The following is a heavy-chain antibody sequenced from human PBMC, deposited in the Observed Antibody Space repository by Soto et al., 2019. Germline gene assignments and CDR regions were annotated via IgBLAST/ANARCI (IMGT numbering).Heavy chain of an antibody. CDR2: IRGERT. CDR3: ATMQYSSSIDALDI. Sequence: VTLLESGGGLVQPGVSLRLSCAASGLTLANYGMTWVRQVPGKGLEWVSAIRGERTFYADSVKGRFFISRDNSNNTLYLQMISPRPDDTAVYYCATMQYSSSIDALDIWGQGAMVTVST. V-gene: IGHV3-23*01. D-gene: IGHD6-6*01. J-gene: IGHJ3*02. CDR1: GLTLANYG.